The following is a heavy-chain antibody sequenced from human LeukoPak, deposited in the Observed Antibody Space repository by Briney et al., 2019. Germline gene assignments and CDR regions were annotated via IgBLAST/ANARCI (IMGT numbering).Heavy chain of an antibody. D-gene: IGHD6-19*01. CDR1: GFTFSSYE. J-gene: IGHJ4*02. Sequence: GGSLRLSCAASGFTFSSYEMNWVRQAPGKGLEWISYISNSDNTRTYADSVNGRFTISRDNAKNSLYLEMNSLRAEDTAVYYCAREIVSTVAGNFDSWGQGTLVTVSS. V-gene: IGHV3-48*03. CDR3: AREIVSTVAGNFDS. CDR2: ISNSDNTR.